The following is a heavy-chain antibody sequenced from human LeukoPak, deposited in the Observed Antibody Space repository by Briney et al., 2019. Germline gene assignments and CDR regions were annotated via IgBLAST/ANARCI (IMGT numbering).Heavy chain of an antibody. CDR2: INPSGGST. D-gene: IGHD4-23*01. CDR1: GYTFTSYY. J-gene: IGHJ5*02. CDR3: ARDNSVEDTAWWFDP. V-gene: IGHV1-46*01. Sequence: GASVKVSCKASGYTFTSYYMHWVRQAPGQWLEWMGIINPSGGSTSYAQKFQGRVTMTRDMSTSTDYMELSSLRSEDAAVYYCARDNSVEDTAWWFDPWGQGTLVTVSS.